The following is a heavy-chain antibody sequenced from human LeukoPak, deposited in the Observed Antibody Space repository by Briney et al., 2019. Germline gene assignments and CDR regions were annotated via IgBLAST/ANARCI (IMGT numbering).Heavy chain of an antibody. V-gene: IGHV3-11*01. J-gene: IGHJ4*02. CDR2: ISSSGYTI. D-gene: IGHD5-24*01. CDR3: ARDKGDGYITYSFDY. Sequence: GSLRLSCAASGFTFSDYYMSWIRQAPGKGLEWVSYISSSGYTIYYADSVKGRFTISRDNAKNSLYLQMNSLRAEDTAVYYCARDKGDGYITYSFDYWGQGTLVTVSS. CDR1: GFTFSDYY.